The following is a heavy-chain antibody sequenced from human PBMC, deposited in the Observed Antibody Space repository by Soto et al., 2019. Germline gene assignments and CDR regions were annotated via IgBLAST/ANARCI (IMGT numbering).Heavy chain of an antibody. D-gene: IGHD2-15*01. J-gene: IGHJ4*02. CDR2: VSIGGSK. CDR3: AKRRGAGGHFDY. V-gene: IGHV3-23*01. Sequence: DVQLLESGGGLVQPEGSLRLSCAASGFTFSSYAMGWVRQGPGKGLEWVAVVSIGGSKHYSDSARGRFTISRDNSKNTLSLQLNSLTAKDKAVSFCAKRRGAGGHFDYWGQGALVTVSS. CDR1: GFTFSSYA.